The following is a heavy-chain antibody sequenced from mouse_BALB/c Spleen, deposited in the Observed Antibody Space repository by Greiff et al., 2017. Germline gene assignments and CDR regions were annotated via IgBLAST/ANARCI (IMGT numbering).Heavy chain of an antibody. V-gene: IGHV5-6*01. Sequence: EVQGVESGGDLVKPGGSLKLSCAASGFTFSSYGMSWVRQTPDKRLEWVATISSGGSYTYYPDSVKGRFTISRDNAKNTLYLQMSSLKSEDTAMYYCARHDDCNHYAMDYWGQGTSVTVSS. D-gene: IGHD2-4*01. CDR1: GFTFSSYG. J-gene: IGHJ4*01. CDR3: ARHDDCNHYAMDY. CDR2: ISSGGSYT.